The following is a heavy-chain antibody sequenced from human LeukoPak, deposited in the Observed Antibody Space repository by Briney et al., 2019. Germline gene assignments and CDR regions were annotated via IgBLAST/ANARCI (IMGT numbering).Heavy chain of an antibody. Sequence: SETLSLTCTVSGGSISSYYWSWIRQPAGKGLEWIGRIYTSGSTNYNPSLKSRVTMSVDTSKNQFSLKLNSVTAADTAVYYCARVNRYCSSTSCLYFDYWGQRTLVTVSS. V-gene: IGHV4-4*07. CDR2: IYTSGST. J-gene: IGHJ4*02. D-gene: IGHD2-2*01. CDR1: GGSISSYY. CDR3: ARVNRYCSSTSCLYFDY.